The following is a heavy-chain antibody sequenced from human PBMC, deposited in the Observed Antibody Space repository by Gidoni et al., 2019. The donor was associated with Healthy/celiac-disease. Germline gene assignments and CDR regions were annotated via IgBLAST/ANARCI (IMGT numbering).Heavy chain of an antibody. CDR1: GNTFTGYY. CDR2: INPNSGCT. V-gene: IGHV1-2*02. J-gene: IGHJ4*02. D-gene: IGHD3-22*01. Sequence: QVQLVQSGAEVKKPGASVKVSCKASGNTFTGYYMHWVRQAPGQGLEWMGWINPNSGCTNYAQNFQGRVTMTRDTSISTAYMELSRRRSDDTAVYYCARLFRDSSGYYDVASDWGQGTLVTVSS. CDR3: ARLFRDSSGYYDVASD.